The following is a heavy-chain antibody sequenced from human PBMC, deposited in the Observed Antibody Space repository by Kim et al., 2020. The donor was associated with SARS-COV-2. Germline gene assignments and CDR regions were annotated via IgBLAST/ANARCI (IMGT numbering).Heavy chain of an antibody. CDR2: IFYTGIT. Sequence: SGTLSLTCTVSGGSISRGGYYWSWIRQRQHPTMGLEWIGYIFYTGITRYYPSLTSRVTISMDTAENQFSLRLSSVTAADAAIYYCARGDYYGSGSLNAFDIWGQGTMVTVSS. CDR3: ARGDYYGSGSLNAFDI. D-gene: IGHD3-10*01. V-gene: IGHV4-31*03. CDR1: GGSISRGGYY. J-gene: IGHJ3*02.